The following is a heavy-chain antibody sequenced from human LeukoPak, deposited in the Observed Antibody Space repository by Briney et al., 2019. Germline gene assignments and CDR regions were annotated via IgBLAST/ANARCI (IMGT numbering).Heavy chain of an antibody. V-gene: IGHV1-18*01. CDR1: GYSFTSYG. J-gene: IGHJ3*02. Sequence: ASVKVSCKASGYSFTSYGFNWVRQAPGQGLEWMGWMSAYKGKTNYAHSLQGRVTVTADTSTSTAYMELRSLRSEDTAVYYCARGMGYSYGHPQGAFDIWGQGTMVTVSS. CDR2: MSAYKGKT. D-gene: IGHD5-18*01. CDR3: ARGMGYSYGHPQGAFDI.